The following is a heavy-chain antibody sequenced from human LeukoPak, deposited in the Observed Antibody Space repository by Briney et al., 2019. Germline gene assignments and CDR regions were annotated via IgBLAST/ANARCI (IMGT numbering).Heavy chain of an antibody. D-gene: IGHD4-17*01. J-gene: IGHJ1*01. CDR1: GGSISSGDYY. V-gene: IGHV4-30-4*01. Sequence: PSETLSLTCTVSGGSISSGDYYWRWIRQPPGKGLEWIGYIYYSGSTYYNPSLKSRVTISVDTSKNQFSLKLSSVTAADTVVYYCSSPSYGDYFHFQHWGQGTLVTVSS. CDR3: SSPSYGDYFHFQH. CDR2: IYYSGST.